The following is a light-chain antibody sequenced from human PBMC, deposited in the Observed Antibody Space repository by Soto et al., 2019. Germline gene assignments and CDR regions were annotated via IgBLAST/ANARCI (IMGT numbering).Light chain of an antibody. V-gene: IGKV1-17*01. J-gene: IGKJ1*01. Sequence: DIQMTQSPSSLSASVGDRVTITCRASQSISYYLNWYQQKPGKAPKLLIYAASSLQSGVPSRFSGSGSGTEFTLTISSLQPEDFATYYCLQHNSYPRTFGQGTKVDI. CDR2: AAS. CDR3: LQHNSYPRT. CDR1: QSISYY.